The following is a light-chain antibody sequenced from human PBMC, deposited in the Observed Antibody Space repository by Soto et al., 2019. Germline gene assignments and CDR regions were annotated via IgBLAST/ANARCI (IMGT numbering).Light chain of an antibody. CDR3: SSYTSSSTLYV. CDR1: SSDVGGYNY. CDR2: EVS. V-gene: IGLV2-14*01. Sequence: QSALTQPASVSGSPGQSITISCTGTSSDVGGYNYVSWYQQNPGKAPKLMIYEVSNRPSGVSTRFSGSKSGNTASLTISGLQAEDEADYYCSSYTSSSTLYVFGTGTQLTVL. J-gene: IGLJ1*01.